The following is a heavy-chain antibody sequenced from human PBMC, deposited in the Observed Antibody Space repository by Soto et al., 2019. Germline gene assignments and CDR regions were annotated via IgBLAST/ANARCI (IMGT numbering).Heavy chain of an antibody. V-gene: IGHV3-23*01. CDR3: ARGGERWLHYPKMYYFDY. CDR1: GLPFSSYA. D-gene: IGHD3-16*01. Sequence: PGGSLRLSCAASGLPFSSYAMSWVRQAPGKGLEWVSTISGSGGSTYYADSVKGRFTISRDNSKNTVYLQMNSLRAEDTAVYYCARGGERWLHYPKMYYFDYWGQGTLVTVSS. CDR2: ISGSGGST. J-gene: IGHJ4*02.